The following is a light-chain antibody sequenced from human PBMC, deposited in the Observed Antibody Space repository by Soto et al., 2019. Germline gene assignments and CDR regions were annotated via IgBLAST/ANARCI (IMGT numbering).Light chain of an antibody. V-gene: IGLV1-44*01. CDR3: AAWDDSLNGYV. Sequence: QSVLTQPPSASGTPGQRVTISCSGSSSNIGSNTVNWYQQLPGTAPKLPIYSNNQRPSGVPDRFSGSKSGTSASLAISGFQSEDEADYYCAAWDDSLNGYVFGTGTKVTVL. CDR1: SSNIGSNT. CDR2: SNN. J-gene: IGLJ1*01.